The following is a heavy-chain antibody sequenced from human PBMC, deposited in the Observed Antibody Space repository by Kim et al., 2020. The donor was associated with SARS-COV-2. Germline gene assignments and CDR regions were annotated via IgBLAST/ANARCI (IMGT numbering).Heavy chain of an antibody. V-gene: IGHV4-39*01. Sequence: SYTPSLTSRVTISVDTSKNQFSLKLSSVTAADTAVYYCARQNFDYAGFDPWGQGTLVTVSS. D-gene: IGHD4-17*01. CDR3: ARQNFDYAGFDP. J-gene: IGHJ5*02.